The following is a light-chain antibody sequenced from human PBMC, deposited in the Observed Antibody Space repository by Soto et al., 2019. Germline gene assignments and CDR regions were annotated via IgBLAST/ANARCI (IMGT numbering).Light chain of an antibody. CDR2: DAS. CDR3: QQRSNWPWT. CDR1: QSVSSY. V-gene: IGKV3-11*01. Sequence: EIVFTQSPSTLSLSPCERATLSFRASQSVSSYLAWYQQKPGQAPRLLIYDASNRATGIPARFSGSGSGTDFTLTISSLEPEDFAVYYCQQRSNWPWTFGQGTKVDIK. J-gene: IGKJ1*01.